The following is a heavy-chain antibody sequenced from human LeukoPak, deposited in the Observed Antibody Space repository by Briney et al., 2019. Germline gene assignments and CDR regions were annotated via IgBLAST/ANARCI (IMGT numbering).Heavy chain of an antibody. D-gene: IGHD4-17*01. Sequence: GGSLGLPCAASGFTFSSYSMNWVRQAPGKGLEWVSAMSSSDDGRYYAASVRGRFTISRDTSRSTLYLQMNSLRAEDTAVYYCVYSGDYEKGYWGQGTLVTVSS. J-gene: IGHJ4*02. CDR3: VYSGDYEKGY. CDR2: MSSSDDGR. V-gene: IGHV3-23*01. CDR1: GFTFSSYS.